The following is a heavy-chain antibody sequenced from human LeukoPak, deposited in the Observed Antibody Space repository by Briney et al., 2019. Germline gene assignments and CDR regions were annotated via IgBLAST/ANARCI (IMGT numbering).Heavy chain of an antibody. J-gene: IGHJ4*02. CDR1: GGSVSSGSYY. CDR3: ARVSPLLDY. Sequence: PSETLSLTCTVSGGSVSSGSYYWSWIRQPPGKGLEWIGYIYYSGSTNYNPSLKSRVTISVDTSKNQFSLKLSSVTAADTAVYYCARVSPLLDYWGQGTLVTVSS. D-gene: IGHD2-21*02. CDR2: IYYSGST. V-gene: IGHV4-61*01.